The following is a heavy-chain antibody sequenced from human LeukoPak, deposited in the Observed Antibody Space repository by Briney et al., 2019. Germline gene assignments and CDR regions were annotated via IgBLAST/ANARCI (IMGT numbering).Heavy chain of an antibody. CDR2: IYPGDSDT. D-gene: IGHD4-23*01. CDR3: ARRVVNNRNWYFDL. J-gene: IGHJ2*01. V-gene: IGHV5-51*01. Sequence: GESLKISCKGSGYIFTNYWIGWVRQMPGKGLEWMGIIYPGDSDTRYSPSFQGQVTISADKSINTAYLQWSSLKASDTAMYYCARRVVNNRNWYFDLWGRGTLVTVSS. CDR1: GYIFTNYW.